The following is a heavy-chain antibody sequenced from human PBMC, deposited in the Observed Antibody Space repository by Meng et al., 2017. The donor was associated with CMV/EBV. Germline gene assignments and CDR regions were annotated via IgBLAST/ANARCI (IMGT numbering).Heavy chain of an antibody. Sequence: ASVKVSCKASGYTFTSYYMYWVRQAPGQGLEWMGIIKPSGGSTSYAQKFQGRVTMTRDTSTSTVYMELSSLRTEDTAVYYCARGEQLAGAFDIWGQGTMVTVSS. J-gene: IGHJ3*02. D-gene: IGHD6-6*01. CDR2: IKPSGGST. CDR3: ARGEQLAGAFDI. V-gene: IGHV1-46*01. CDR1: GYTFTSYY.